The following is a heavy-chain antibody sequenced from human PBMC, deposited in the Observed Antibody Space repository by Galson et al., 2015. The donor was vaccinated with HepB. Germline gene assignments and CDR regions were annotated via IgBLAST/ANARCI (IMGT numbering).Heavy chain of an antibody. J-gene: IGHJ6*02. CDR1: GYSFSNYG. CDR2: FSGYDGST. CDR3: ARDSRLELRLNNYFSYGMDV. Sequence: SVKVSCKASGYSFSNYGLSWIRQDPGPGLEWMGWFSGYDGSTNYAQKFQGRVTMTADASTGTAYLELTNLRSDDTAVYYCARDSRLELRLNNYFSYGMDVWGQGSAVTVSS. D-gene: IGHD1-1*01. V-gene: IGHV1-18*01.